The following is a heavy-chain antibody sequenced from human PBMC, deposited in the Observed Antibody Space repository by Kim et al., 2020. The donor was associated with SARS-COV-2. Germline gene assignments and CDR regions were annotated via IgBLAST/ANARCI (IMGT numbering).Heavy chain of an antibody. J-gene: IGHJ4*02. Sequence: DSVKGLFTISRDNSKNTLYLRINSLRAEDTAVYYCARDAHSSSWYGYYFDYWGQGTLVTVSS. CDR3: ARDAHSSSWYGYYFDY. V-gene: IGHV3-30*07. D-gene: IGHD6-13*01.